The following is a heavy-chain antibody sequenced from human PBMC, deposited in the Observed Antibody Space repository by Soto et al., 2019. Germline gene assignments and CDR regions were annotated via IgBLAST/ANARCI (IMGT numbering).Heavy chain of an antibody. V-gene: IGHV1-2*04. D-gene: IGHD5-12*01. Sequence: ASVKVSCKASGYTSTGYYMHWVRQAPGQGLEWMGWINPNSGGTNYAQKFQGWVTMTRDTSISTAYMELSRLRSDDTAVYYCAREDGYNYSLDYWGQGTLVTVSS. CDR3: AREDGYNYSLDY. J-gene: IGHJ4*02. CDR1: GYTSTGYY. CDR2: INPNSGGT.